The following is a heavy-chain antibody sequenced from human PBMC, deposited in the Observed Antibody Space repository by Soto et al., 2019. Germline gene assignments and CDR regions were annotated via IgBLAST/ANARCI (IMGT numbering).Heavy chain of an antibody. V-gene: IGHV3-74*01. CDR3: AREGEWLAPGFDY. Sequence: GSLRLSCAASGFTFSSYWMHWVRQAPGKGLVWVSRINSDGSSTSYADSVKGRFTISRDNAKNTLYLQMNSLRAEDTAVYYCAREGEWLAPGFDYWGQGTLVTVSS. CDR1: GFTFSSYW. D-gene: IGHD6-19*01. CDR2: INSDGSST. J-gene: IGHJ4*02.